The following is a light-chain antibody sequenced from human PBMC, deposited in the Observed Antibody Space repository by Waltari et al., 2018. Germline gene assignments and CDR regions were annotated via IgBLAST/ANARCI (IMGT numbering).Light chain of an antibody. CDR1: SSNIGSNY. Sequence: QSVLTQPPSASGTPGQKVTISCNGSSSNIGSNYVYWYQQLPGTVPKLLIFKNKQRPSGVPDRFSDSKSGTSASLAINGLRSEDEADYYCAAWDDSLSGLVLGGGTKVTVL. CDR3: AAWDDSLSGLV. V-gene: IGLV1-47*01. J-gene: IGLJ3*02. CDR2: KNK.